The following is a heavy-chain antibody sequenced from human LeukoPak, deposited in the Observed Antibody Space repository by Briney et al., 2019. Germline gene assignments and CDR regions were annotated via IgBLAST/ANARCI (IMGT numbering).Heavy chain of an antibody. CDR1: GLSFSTHS. D-gene: IGHD1-26*01. Sequence: GGSLRLSCAASGLSFSTHSMNWVRQAPGKGLEWISFINLDGTDIHYGESVKGRFTISRDNAKNSLYLQMHTLRAEDTAVYYCAGDGVGVLPGDAFDIWSQGTMVTVSS. CDR2: INLDGTDI. CDR3: AGDGVGVLPGDAFDI. V-gene: IGHV3-21*05. J-gene: IGHJ3*02.